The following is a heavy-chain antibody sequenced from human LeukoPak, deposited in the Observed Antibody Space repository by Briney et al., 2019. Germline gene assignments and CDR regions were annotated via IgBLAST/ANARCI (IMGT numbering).Heavy chain of an antibody. V-gene: IGHV3-74*01. J-gene: IGHJ4*02. CDR2: INTDGSFT. Sequence: GGSLRLSCAASGFTFSSYWMHWVRQAPGKGLVWVSRINTDGSFTNYADSVKGRFTISRENAKNTLYLQMNSLRAEETAVYYCERAVITASKSDYWGQGTLSPSPQ. D-gene: IGHD2/OR15-2a*01. CDR1: GFTFSSYW. CDR3: ERAVITASKSDY.